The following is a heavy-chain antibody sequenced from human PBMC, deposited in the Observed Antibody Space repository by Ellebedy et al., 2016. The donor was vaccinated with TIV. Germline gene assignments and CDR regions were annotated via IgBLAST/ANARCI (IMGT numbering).Heavy chain of an antibody. V-gene: IGHV3-30*04. CDR3: AKDLAAKWLQAFDY. J-gene: IGHJ4*02. CDR2: ISPDGRDK. Sequence: GESLKISCAASGFTFSSSILHWVRQAPGKGLEWVALISPDGRDKQYGASVKGRSTISRDDSRNTLYLQMDSLRAEDTAVYYCAKDLAAKWLQAFDYWGQGTLVTVSS. D-gene: IGHD5-24*01. CDR1: GFTFSSSI.